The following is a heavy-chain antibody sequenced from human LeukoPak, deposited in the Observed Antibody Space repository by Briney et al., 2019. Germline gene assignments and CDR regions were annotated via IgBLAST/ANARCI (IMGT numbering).Heavy chain of an antibody. D-gene: IGHD2-15*01. J-gene: IGHJ5*02. CDR2: INHSGST. CDR1: GGSFSGYY. Sequence: SETLSLTCAVYGGSFSGYYWSWIRQPPGKGLEWIGEINHSGSTNYNPSLKSRVTISIDTSKNQFSLKLSSVTAADTAVFYCAREDCSGGSCTPGWFDPWGQGTLVTVSS. CDR3: AREDCSGGSCTPGWFDP. V-gene: IGHV4-34*01.